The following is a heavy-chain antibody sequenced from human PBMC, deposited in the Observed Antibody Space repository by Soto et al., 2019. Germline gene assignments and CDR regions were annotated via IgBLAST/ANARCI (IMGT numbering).Heavy chain of an antibody. CDR2: IKQDGSET. CDR3: VKVYGGSYYSDDFEI. V-gene: IGHV3-7*03. J-gene: IGHJ3*02. CDR1: GFTVSSCA. D-gene: IGHD1-26*01. Sequence: PGGSLRLSCVASGFTVSSCAMTWVRQAPGKGLEWVANIKQDGSETNYVDSVKGRFTISRGNAKNSLYLQMNSLRAEDTALYYCVKVYGGSYYSDDFEIWGQGTMVTVSS.